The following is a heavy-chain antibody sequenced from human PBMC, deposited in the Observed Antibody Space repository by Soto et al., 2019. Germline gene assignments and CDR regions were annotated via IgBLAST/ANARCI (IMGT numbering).Heavy chain of an antibody. CDR3: AREHSSGRQTIVFDY. CDR2: TYYRSKWYN. CDR1: GDSVSSNNVA. D-gene: IGHD6-19*01. J-gene: IGHJ4*02. V-gene: IGHV6-1*01. Sequence: PSQTLSLTCAISGDSVSSNNVAWNWIRQSPSRGLEWLGRTYYRSKWYNDYAVSVKSRITIIPDTSKNQFSLQLNSVTPEDTAVYYCAREHSSGRQTIVFDYWGQGTLVTVSS.